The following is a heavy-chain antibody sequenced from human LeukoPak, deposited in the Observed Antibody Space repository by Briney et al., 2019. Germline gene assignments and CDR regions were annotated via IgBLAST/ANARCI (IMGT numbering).Heavy chain of an antibody. V-gene: IGHV4-61*02. CDR1: GGSISSGSYY. CDR2: IYTSGST. CDR3: ARDYFVRSLYYYYMDV. Sequence: SETLSLTRTVSGGSISSGSYYWSWIRQPAGKGLEWIGRIYTSGSTNYNPSLKGRVTISVDTSKNQFSLKLSSVTAADTAVYYCARDYFVRSLYYYYMDVWGKGTTVTVSS. D-gene: IGHD3-10*01. J-gene: IGHJ6*03.